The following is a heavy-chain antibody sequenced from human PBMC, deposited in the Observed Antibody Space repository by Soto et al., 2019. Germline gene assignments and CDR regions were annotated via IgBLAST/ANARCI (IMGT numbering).Heavy chain of an antibody. CDR2: ISYDGSNK. CDR1: GFTFSSYG. Sequence: QVQLVESGGGVVQPGRSLRLSCAASGFTFSSYGMHWVRQAPGKGLEWVAVISYDGSNKYYADSVKGRFTISRDNSKNTRYLQMNSLRAEDTAVYYCAEDRPGDFDYWGQGTLVTVSS. J-gene: IGHJ4*02. V-gene: IGHV3-30*18. CDR3: AEDRPGDFDY.